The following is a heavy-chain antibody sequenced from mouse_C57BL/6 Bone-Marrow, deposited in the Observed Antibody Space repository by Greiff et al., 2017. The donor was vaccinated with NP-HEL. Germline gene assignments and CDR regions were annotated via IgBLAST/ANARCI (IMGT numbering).Heavy chain of an antibody. V-gene: IGHV5-17*01. CDR3: ANSNYEAMDY. D-gene: IGHD2-5*01. J-gene: IGHJ4*01. CDR1: GFTFSDYG. CDR2: ISSGSSTI. Sequence: EVHLVESGGGLVKPGGSLKLSCAASGFTFSDYGMHWVRQAPEKGLEWVAYISSGSSTIYYADTVKGRFTISRDNAKNTLFLQMTSLRSEDTAMYYCANSNYEAMDYWGQGTSVTVSS.